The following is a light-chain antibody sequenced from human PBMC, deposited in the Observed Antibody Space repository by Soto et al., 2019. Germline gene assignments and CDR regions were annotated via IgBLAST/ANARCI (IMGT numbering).Light chain of an antibody. J-gene: IGKJ1*01. V-gene: IGKV1-39*01. Sequence: DIQMTQSPSSLSASIGDRVTITCRASESIGHYLNWYQQKPGKPPKLLIYAASGLQSGVPSRFSGSGSGRDFTLTIYGLQPEDFATYYCQQSYYRPPTVGRQQGYSAPPTCGQGTRVEIK. CDR2: AAS. CDR1: ESIGHY. CDR3: QQSYYRPPTVGRQQGYSAPPT.